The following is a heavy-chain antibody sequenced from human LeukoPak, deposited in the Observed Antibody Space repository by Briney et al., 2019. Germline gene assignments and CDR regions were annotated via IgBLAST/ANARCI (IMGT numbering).Heavy chain of an antibody. D-gene: IGHD4-17*01. CDR1: GCTFSSYA. J-gene: IGHJ4*02. CDR2: IIPILGIA. V-gene: IGHV1-69*04. Sequence: SVKVSCKASGCTFSSYAISWVRQAPGQGLEWMGRIIPILGIANYAQKFQGRVTITADKSTSTAYMELGSLRSEDTAVYYCARDRMTTVTTGGDYWGQGTLVTVSS. CDR3: ARDRMTTVTTGGDY.